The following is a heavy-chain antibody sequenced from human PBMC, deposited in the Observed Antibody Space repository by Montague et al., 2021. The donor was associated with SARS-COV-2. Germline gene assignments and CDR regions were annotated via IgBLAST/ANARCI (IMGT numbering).Heavy chain of an antibody. J-gene: IGHJ5*02. D-gene: IGHD2-15*01. Sequence: SETLSLTCTVSGGSISSYYWSWIRQPPGKGLEWIGYIYYSGSTNYNPSLKSRVTISVDTSKNQFSLKLSSVTAADTAVYYCARLEAGDCSGGSCYSSWFDPWGQGNLVTVSS. CDR2: IYYSGST. CDR3: ARLEAGDCSGGSCYSSWFDP. V-gene: IGHV4-59*08. CDR1: GGSISSYY.